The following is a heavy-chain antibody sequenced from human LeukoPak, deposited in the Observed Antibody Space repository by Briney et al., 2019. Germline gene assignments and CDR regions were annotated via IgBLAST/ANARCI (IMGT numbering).Heavy chain of an antibody. Sequence: GGSRRLSCAASGFTFSAYWMSWVRQAPGKGLEWVANIKQDGSETYYVDSVKGRFTISRDNAKNSLYLQMNSPRAEDTALYYCARDKKVGASLFDYWGQGTLVTVSS. D-gene: IGHD1-26*01. CDR1: GFTFSAYW. CDR2: IKQDGSET. V-gene: IGHV3-7*01. J-gene: IGHJ4*02. CDR3: ARDKKVGASLFDY.